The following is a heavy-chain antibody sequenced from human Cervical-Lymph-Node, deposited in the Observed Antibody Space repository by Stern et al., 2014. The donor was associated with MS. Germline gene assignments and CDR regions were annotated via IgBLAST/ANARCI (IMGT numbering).Heavy chain of an antibody. Sequence: QLVESGGGLVQPGRSLRLSCVASGFTFDDYAMHWVRQAPGKGLEWVSGISWNNGGIGYADSVKGRFTISRDNAKNSLYLQMNSLRVEDTALYYCAKHGGVWGQGTTVTVSS. D-gene: IGHD3-16*01. CDR1: GFTFDDYA. J-gene: IGHJ6*02. CDR2: ISWNNGGI. V-gene: IGHV3-9*01. CDR3: AKHGGV.